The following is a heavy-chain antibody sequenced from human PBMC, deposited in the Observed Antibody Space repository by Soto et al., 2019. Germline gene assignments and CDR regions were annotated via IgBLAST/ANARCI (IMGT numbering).Heavy chain of an antibody. CDR2: INHSGST. J-gene: IGHJ4*02. V-gene: IGHV4-34*01. CDR1: GGSFSGYY. D-gene: IGHD2-15*01. Sequence: SETLSLTCAVYGGSFSGYYWSWIRQPPGKGLEWIGEINHSGSTNYNPSLKSRVTISVDTSKNQFSLKLSSVTAADTAVYYCARDVNCSGGSCYSDFDYWGQGTLVTVSS. CDR3: ARDVNCSGGSCYSDFDY.